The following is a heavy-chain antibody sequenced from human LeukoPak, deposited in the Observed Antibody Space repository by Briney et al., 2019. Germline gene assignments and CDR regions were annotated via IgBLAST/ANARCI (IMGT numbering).Heavy chain of an antibody. CDR2: ISYDGSNK. CDR3: ARDRKYYFDY. J-gene: IGHJ4*02. Sequence: PGGSLRLSCAASGFTFSSYAMHWVRQAPGKGLEWVAVISYDGSNKYYADSAKGRFTISRDNAKNSLYLQMNSLRAEDTAVYYCARDRKYYFDYWGQGTLVTVSS. V-gene: IGHV3-30*04. CDR1: GFTFSSYA.